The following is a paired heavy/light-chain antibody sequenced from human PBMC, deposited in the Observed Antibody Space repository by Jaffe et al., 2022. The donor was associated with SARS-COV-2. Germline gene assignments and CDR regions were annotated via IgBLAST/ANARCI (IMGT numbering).Light chain of an antibody. V-gene: IGKV2-30*02. J-gene: IGKJ5*01. CDR1: QSLVHSDGNTY. Sequence: DVVMTQSPLSLPVTLGQPASISCRSSQSLVHSDGNTYLSWVQQRPGQSPRRLIYEVSNRDSGVPDRFSGSGSGTDFTLKISRVEADDVGVYYCIQGTNFGQGTRLEIK. CDR2: EVS. CDR3: IQGTN.
Heavy chain of an antibody. Sequence: EVQLVESGGGLVQPGGSLRLSCIASGFTTFSSFWMNWVRRAPGKGLEWVASINQDGSNQYYVDSVKGRFTISRDNAKNSLYLQMNNLRAEDTAVYYCANLGWSLTDYWGQGTLVTVSS. CDR1: GFTTFSSFW. J-gene: IGHJ4*02. CDR2: INQDGSNQ. D-gene: IGHD2-15*01. V-gene: IGHV3-7*03. CDR3: ANLGWSLTDY.